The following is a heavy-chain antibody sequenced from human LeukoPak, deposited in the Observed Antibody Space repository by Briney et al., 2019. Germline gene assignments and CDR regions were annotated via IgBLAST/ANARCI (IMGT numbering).Heavy chain of an antibody. J-gene: IGHJ6*03. CDR2: IYYSGST. CDR1: GGSISSSSYY. V-gene: IGHV4-39*07. D-gene: IGHD2-15*01. CDR3: ARVGRGSPHYYYYMDV. Sequence: SETLSLTCTVSGGSISSSSYYWGWIRQPPGKGLEWIGSIYYSGSTYYNPSLKSRVTISVDTSKNQFSLKLSSVTAADTAVYYCARVGRGSPHYYYYMDVWGKGTTVTVSS.